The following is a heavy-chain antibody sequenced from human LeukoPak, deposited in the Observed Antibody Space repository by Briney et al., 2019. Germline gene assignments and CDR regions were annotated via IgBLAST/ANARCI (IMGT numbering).Heavy chain of an antibody. Sequence: SETLSLTCTVSGASISSYYWSWIRQPAGKGLEWIGRIYTSGSINNNPSLKSRVAMSVDTSKNQFSLILSSVTAADTAVYYCARTSNCAAGSCYFLGAFDIWGQGTMVTVSS. V-gene: IGHV4-4*07. CDR2: IYTSGSI. CDR1: GASISSYY. CDR3: ARTSNCAAGSCYFLGAFDI. J-gene: IGHJ3*02. D-gene: IGHD2-15*01.